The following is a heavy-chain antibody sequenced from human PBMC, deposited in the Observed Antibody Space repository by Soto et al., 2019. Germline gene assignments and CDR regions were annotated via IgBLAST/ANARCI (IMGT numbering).Heavy chain of an antibody. CDR2: INPNSGGT. J-gene: IGHJ6*02. V-gene: IGHV1-2*04. D-gene: IGHD3-3*01. CDR1: GYTFTGYY. Sequence: ASVKVSCKASGYTFTGYYMHWVRQAPGQGLEWMGWINPNSGGTNYAQKFQGWVTMTRDTSISTAYMELSRLRSDDTAVYYCARGIWSGYYTGDYYYYGMDVWGQ. CDR3: ARGIWSGYYTGDYYYYGMDV.